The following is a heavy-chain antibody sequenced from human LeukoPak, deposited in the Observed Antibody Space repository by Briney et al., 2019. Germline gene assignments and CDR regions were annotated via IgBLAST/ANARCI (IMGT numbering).Heavy chain of an antibody. Sequence: ASVKVSCMASGYTFINYAIHWVRQAPGQGLEWMGWVSPYNGDTKYAQNHQGRVTMTTDTSTTTAHMELRSLTSDDTAVYYCAKAWDYGDRGEIDYWGQGTLVTVSS. CDR1: GYTFINYA. J-gene: IGHJ4*02. D-gene: IGHD4-17*01. CDR2: VSPYNGDT. CDR3: AKAWDYGDRGEIDY. V-gene: IGHV1-18*01.